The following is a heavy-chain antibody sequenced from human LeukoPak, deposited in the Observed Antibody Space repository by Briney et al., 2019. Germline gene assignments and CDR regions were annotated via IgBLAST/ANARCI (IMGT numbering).Heavy chain of an antibody. V-gene: IGHV4-34*01. CDR3: ARGPNYCSSTSCYIFRPGVDY. CDR1: GGSFSGYY. J-gene: IGHJ4*02. CDR2: INHSGST. Sequence: SETLSLTCAVYGGSFSGYYWSWIRQPPGKGLEWIGEINHSGSTNYNPSLKSRVTISVDTSKNQFSLKLSSVTAADTAVYYCARGPNYCSSTSCYIFRPGVDYWGQGALVTVSS. D-gene: IGHD2-2*02.